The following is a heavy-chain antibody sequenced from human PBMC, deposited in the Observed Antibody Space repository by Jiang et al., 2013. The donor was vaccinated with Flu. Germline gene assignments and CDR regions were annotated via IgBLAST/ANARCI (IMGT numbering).Heavy chain of an antibody. CDR2: ISAYNGNT. Sequence: SVKVSCKTSGFTFTIYGFSWVRQAPGQGLEWMGWISAYNGNTDYAQTFQGRVTMHTDTSTNTAYMELKNLRSDDTAIYYCARGLTSSDYWGQGTLVTVSS. CDR1: GFTFTIYG. D-gene: IGHD4/OR15-4a*01. V-gene: IGHV1-18*01. CDR3: ARGLTSSDY. J-gene: IGHJ4*02.